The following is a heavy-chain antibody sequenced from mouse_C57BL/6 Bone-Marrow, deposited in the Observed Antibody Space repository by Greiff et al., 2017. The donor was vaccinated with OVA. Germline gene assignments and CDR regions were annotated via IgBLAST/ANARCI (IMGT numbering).Heavy chain of an antibody. V-gene: IGHV1-50*01. CDR2: IDPSDSYT. D-gene: IGHD2-2*01. J-gene: IGHJ2*01. CDR1: GYTFTSYW. Sequence: QVQLQQPGAELVKPGASVTLSCKASGYTFTSYWMQWVKQRPGHGLEWIGAIDPSDSYTNYNQKFKGKATLTVDTSSSTASMQLRSLTSTDSAVYYCARRPDGYDGRYFDYWGQGTTLTVSS. CDR3: ARRPDGYDGRYFDY.